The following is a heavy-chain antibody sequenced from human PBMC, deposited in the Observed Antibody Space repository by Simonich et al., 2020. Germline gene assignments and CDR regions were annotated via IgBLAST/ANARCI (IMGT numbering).Heavy chain of an antibody. Sequence: QLQLQESGPGLVKPSETLSLTCTVSGGSISSSSYYWGWIRQPPGKGLEWIGSIYYRGSTNYNPSLKSRVTISVDTSKNQFSLKLSSVTAADTAVYYCARHAGFAFDIWGQGTMVTVSS. CDR2: IYYRGST. V-gene: IGHV4-39*01. D-gene: IGHD6-13*01. CDR3: ARHAGFAFDI. J-gene: IGHJ3*02. CDR1: GGSISSSSYY.